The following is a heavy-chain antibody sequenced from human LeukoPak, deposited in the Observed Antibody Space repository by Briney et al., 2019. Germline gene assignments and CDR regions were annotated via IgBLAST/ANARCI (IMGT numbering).Heavy chain of an antibody. V-gene: IGHV3-7*01. CDR1: GFPFSSYW. CDR3: ARLYSSSWPHFDY. D-gene: IGHD6-13*01. CDR2: IKQDGSKK. J-gene: IGHJ4*02. Sequence: GGSLRLSCVASGFPFSSYWMTWVRQAPGKGLEWVANIKQDGSKKSYVDSVKGRFTISRDNAKNSLYLQMNSLRAEDTAVYYCARLYSSSWPHFDYWGQGTLVTVSS.